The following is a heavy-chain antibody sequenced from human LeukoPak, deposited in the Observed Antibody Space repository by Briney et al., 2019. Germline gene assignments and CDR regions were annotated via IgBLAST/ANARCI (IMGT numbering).Heavy chain of an antibody. Sequence: GGSLRLSCAASGFTFGSNALTWVRQAPGKGLEWVSTISGSGGSTYYADSVKGRFTISRDTAKSTLSLQMNSLRAEDTAVYYCAKDIYGDYGGLDYWGQGTLVTVSP. CDR3: AKDIYGDYGGLDY. CDR1: GFTFGSNA. D-gene: IGHD4-17*01. CDR2: ISGSGGST. V-gene: IGHV3-23*01. J-gene: IGHJ4*02.